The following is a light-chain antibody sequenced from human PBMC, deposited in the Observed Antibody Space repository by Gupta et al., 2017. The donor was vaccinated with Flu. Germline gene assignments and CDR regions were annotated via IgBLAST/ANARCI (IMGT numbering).Light chain of an antibody. CDR1: SSDVGRYNI. Sequence: SSDVGRYNIVSWFQHHPGKAPKVMIYEVSNRPSGVSDRFSGSKSGNTASLTISGLKAEDEGDYYCSSYSSDNTLLFGGGTKVTVL. V-gene: IGLV2-14*01. J-gene: IGLJ2*01. CDR2: EVS. CDR3: SSYSSDNTLL.